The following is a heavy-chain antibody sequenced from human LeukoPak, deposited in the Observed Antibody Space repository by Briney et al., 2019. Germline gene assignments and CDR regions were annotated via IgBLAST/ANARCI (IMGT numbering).Heavy chain of an antibody. CDR2: MNPNSGNT. Sequence: ASVKVSCKASGYTFTSYDINWVRQATGQGLEWMGWMNPNSGNTGYAQKFQGRVTMTRNTSISTAYMELSSLRSEDTAVYYCARGASYYYDSSGYYEGYYYYYYGMDVWGQGTTVTVSS. V-gene: IGHV1-8*01. J-gene: IGHJ6*02. CDR1: GYTFTSYD. D-gene: IGHD3-22*01. CDR3: ARGASYYYDSSGYYEGYYYYYYGMDV.